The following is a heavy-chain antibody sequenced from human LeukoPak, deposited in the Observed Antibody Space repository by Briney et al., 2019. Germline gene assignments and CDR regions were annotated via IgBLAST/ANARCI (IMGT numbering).Heavy chain of an antibody. Sequence: GGSLRLSCAASGFTFSSYAMSWVRQAPGKGLEWVGRIKSKTDGETTDYAAPVKGRFTISRDDSKNTLYLQMNSLKTEDTAVYYCTPFLTGYWGQGTLVTVSS. CDR1: GFTFSSYA. CDR3: TPFLTGY. J-gene: IGHJ4*02. CDR2: IKSKTDGETT. V-gene: IGHV3-15*01. D-gene: IGHD3-9*01.